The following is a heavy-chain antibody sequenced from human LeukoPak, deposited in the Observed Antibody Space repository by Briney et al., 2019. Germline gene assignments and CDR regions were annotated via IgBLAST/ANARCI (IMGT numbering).Heavy chain of an antibody. D-gene: IGHD6-13*01. V-gene: IGHV1-2*04. Sequence: ASVKVSCKASAYTFTGYYMHWVRQAPGQGLEWMGWINPNSGGTNYAQKFQGWVTMTRDTSISTAYMELSRLRSDDTAVYYCARGDLFTYSSSAGAFDIWGQGTMVTVSS. CDR1: AYTFTGYY. CDR3: ARGDLFTYSSSAGAFDI. J-gene: IGHJ3*02. CDR2: INPNSGGT.